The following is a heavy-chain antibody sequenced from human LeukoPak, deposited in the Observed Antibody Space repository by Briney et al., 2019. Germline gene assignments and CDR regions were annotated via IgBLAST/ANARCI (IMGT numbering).Heavy chain of an antibody. CDR1: GFIFSSHA. CDR2: ISGLGGTT. Sequence: GGSLRLSCAASGFIFSSHAMSWVRQAPGKGLEGVSGISGLGGTTDYADSVKGRFTISRDNSKSTLYLQMNSLRDEDTAVYYCARGLPITMIIEGNYGLDVWGQGTTVTVSS. CDR3: ARGLPITMIIEGNYGLDV. J-gene: IGHJ6*02. D-gene: IGHD3-22*01. V-gene: IGHV3-23*01.